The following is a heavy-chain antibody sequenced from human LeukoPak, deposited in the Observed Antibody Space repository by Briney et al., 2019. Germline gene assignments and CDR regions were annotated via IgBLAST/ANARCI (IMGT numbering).Heavy chain of an antibody. V-gene: IGHV1-2*02. D-gene: IGHD2-21*02. CDR3: ARDRPVAYCGGDCYSSGDISIDY. CDR2: INPNSGGT. Sequence: GASVKVSCKASGYTFTGYYLHWVRQAPGQGLEWMGWINPNSGGTNYAQKFQGRVTMTRDTSISTAYMELSRLRSDDTAVYYCARDRPVAYCGGDCYSSGDISIDYWGQGTLVTVSS. J-gene: IGHJ4*02. CDR1: GYTFTGYY.